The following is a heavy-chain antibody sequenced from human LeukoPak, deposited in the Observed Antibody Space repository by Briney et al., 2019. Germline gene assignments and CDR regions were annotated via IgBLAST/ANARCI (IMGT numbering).Heavy chain of an antibody. V-gene: IGHV3-21*01. CDR1: GFTFSSYS. Sequence: GGSLRLSCAASGFTFSSYSMNWVRQAPGKGLEWVSSITRSSTSTYYTDSVRGRFTISRDNAKNSLYLQMNSLRAEDTAVYYCTRDNWNDAPGGFDPWGQGTLVTVSS. D-gene: IGHD1-20*01. J-gene: IGHJ5*02. CDR2: ITRSSTST. CDR3: TRDNWNDAPGGFDP.